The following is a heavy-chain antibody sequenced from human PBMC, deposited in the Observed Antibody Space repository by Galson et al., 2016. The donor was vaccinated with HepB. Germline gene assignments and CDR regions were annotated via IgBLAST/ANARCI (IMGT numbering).Heavy chain of an antibody. CDR2: INPDSGGT. CDR1: GYTFSGFF. V-gene: IGHV1-2*02. J-gene: IGHJ6*02. D-gene: IGHD2-2*01. CDR3: ARGYCSSPSSHCNYYGMDV. Sequence: SVKVSCKASGYTFSGFFMHWVRQAPGQGLEWMGWINPDSGGTDYAQKFQGRVTMTRDTSISTAHMELSGLTSDDTAVYYCARGYCSSPSSHCNYYGMDVWGQGTTVTVSS.